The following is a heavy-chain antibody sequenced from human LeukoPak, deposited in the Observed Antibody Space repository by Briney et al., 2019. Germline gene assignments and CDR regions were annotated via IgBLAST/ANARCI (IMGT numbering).Heavy chain of an antibody. V-gene: IGHV3-33*01. Sequence: GRSLRLSCAASGFTFSSYGMHWVRQAPGKGLEWVAVIWYDGSNKYYADSVKGRFTISRDNSKNTLYLQMNSLRAEDTAVYYCARGDYGDYYYFDCWGQGTLVTVSS. CDR2: IWYDGSNK. CDR3: ARGDYGDYYYFDC. J-gene: IGHJ4*02. CDR1: GFTFSSYG. D-gene: IGHD4-17*01.